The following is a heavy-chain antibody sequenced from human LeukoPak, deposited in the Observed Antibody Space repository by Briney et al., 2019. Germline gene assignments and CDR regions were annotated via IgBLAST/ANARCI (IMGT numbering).Heavy chain of an antibody. D-gene: IGHD3-16*01. CDR3: ARRKFYRLGKKKEPNWFDS. V-gene: IGHV3-23*01. J-gene: IGHJ5*01. CDR1: GFTFDSFD. Sequence: AGSLRLSCEASGFTFDSFDMTWVRPAPGQGLEWVSLISGSGFHTFYAASVEGRFTVSRDNSKNTMYLQMNTLRAEDKGIYYCARRKFYRLGKKKEPNWFDSWGQGTLVTVSS. CDR2: ISGSGFHT.